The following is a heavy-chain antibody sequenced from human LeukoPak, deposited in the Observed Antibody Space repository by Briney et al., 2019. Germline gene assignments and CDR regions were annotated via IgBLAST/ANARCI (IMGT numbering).Heavy chain of an antibody. Sequence: GGSLRLSCAASGFTFSSYWMSWVRQAPGKGLVWVANIKQDGSEKYYVDSVKGRFTISRDNAKNSLYLQMNSLSAEDTAVYYCAREFGYQLEDAFDIWGQGTMVTVSS. D-gene: IGHD2-2*01. J-gene: IGHJ3*02. CDR3: AREFGYQLEDAFDI. V-gene: IGHV3-7*03. CDR1: GFTFSSYW. CDR2: IKQDGSEK.